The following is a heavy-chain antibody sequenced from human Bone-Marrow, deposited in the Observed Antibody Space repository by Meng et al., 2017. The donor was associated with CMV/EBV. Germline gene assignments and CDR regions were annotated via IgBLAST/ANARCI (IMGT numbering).Heavy chain of an antibody. J-gene: IGHJ4*02. D-gene: IGHD3-3*01. Sequence: GRSLKISCAASGFTFSSYSMNWVRQAPGKGLEWVSSISSSSSYIYYADSVKGRFTISRDNAKNSLYLQMNSLRAEDTAVYYCARDQDSYYDFWSGYYRSNYYFDYWGQGTLVTVSS. CDR3: ARDQDSYYDFWSGYYRSNYYFDY. CDR1: GFTFSSYS. CDR2: ISSSSSYI. V-gene: IGHV3-21*01.